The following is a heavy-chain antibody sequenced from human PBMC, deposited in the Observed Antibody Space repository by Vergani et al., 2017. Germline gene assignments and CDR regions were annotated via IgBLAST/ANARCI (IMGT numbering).Heavy chain of an antibody. CDR3: ARDGRVPAAMGELGP. Sequence: EVQLVESGGGLVQPGGSLRLSCAASGFTFSSYWMSWVRQAPGKGLEWVANIKQDGSEKYYVDSVKGRFTISRDNAKNSLYLQMNSLRAEDTAVYYCARDGRVPAAMGELGPWGQGTLVTVSS. D-gene: IGHD2-2*01. J-gene: IGHJ5*02. V-gene: IGHV3-7*03. CDR2: IKQDGSEK. CDR1: GFTFSSYW.